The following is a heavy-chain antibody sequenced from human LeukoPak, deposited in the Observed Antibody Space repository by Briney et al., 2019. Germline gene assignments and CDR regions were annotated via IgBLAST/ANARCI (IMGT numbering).Heavy chain of an antibody. CDR3: ARSHGDSDYYDY. CDR2: ISGSGSAI. V-gene: IGHV3-48*03. D-gene: IGHD4-17*01. CDR1: RFTSSSYD. J-gene: IGHJ4*02. Sequence: GGSLRLSCAASRFTSSSYDMSWVRQAPGKGLEWISYISGSGSAIYYADSVKGRFTISRDNAKNSLNLQMYSLRAEDTAIYYCARSHGDSDYYDYWGQGTLVTVSS.